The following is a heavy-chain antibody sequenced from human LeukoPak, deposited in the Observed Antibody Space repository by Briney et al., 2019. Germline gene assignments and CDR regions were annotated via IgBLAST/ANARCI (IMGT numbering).Heavy chain of an antibody. CDR3: VRALGSSSADS. D-gene: IGHD6-6*01. V-gene: IGHV3-7*01. Sequence: GGSLRLSCAASGLTFTHSWMSWVRQAPGKGLEWVANIKQDGSEKYYVHSVEGRFTISRDNTKNSLSLQMNSLRGEDTAVYYCVRALGSSSADSWGQGTLVTVSS. CDR1: GLTFTHSW. CDR2: IKQDGSEK. J-gene: IGHJ4*02.